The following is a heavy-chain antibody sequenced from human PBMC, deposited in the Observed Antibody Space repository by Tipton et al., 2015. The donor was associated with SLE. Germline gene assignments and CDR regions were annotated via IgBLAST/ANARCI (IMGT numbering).Heavy chain of an antibody. CDR3: ARGPLIGL. CDR2: INHSGST. Sequence: SWVRQPPGKGLEWIGEINHSGSTNYNPSLKSRVTISVDTSKNQFSLKLSSVTAADTAVYYCARGPLIGLWGRGTLVTVSS. J-gene: IGHJ2*01. V-gene: IGHV4-34*01. D-gene: IGHD2-21*01.